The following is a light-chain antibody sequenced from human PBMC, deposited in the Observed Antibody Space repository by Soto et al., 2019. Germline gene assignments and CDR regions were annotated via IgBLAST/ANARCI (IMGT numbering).Light chain of an antibody. J-gene: IGLJ3*02. CDR1: SGHSSYA. CDR3: QTWVTGAWV. Sequence: QPALTQSPSASASLGASVKLTCTLSSGHSSYAIAWHQLQPEKGPRFLLKLNSDGSHFKGDGIPDRFSGSSSGAERYLTISSLQSEDEADYYCQTWVTGAWVFGGGTKLTVL. V-gene: IGLV4-69*01. CDR2: LNSDGSH.